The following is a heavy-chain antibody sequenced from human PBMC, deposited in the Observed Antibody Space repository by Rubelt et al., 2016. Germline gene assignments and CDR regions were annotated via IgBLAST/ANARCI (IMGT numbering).Heavy chain of an antibody. Sequence: QVQLVQSGAEVKKPGASVKVSCKVSGYTLTELSMHWVRQAPGKGLEWRGGFDPEDGEAIYAQKFQGRVTMTEDTSTDTAYMELSSLRSEDTAVYYCATRSLWFGEIDRYFDYWGQGTLVTVSS. V-gene: IGHV1-24*01. CDR2: FDPEDGEA. D-gene: IGHD3-10*01. J-gene: IGHJ4*02. CDR3: ATRSLWFGEIDRYFDY. CDR1: GYTLTELS.